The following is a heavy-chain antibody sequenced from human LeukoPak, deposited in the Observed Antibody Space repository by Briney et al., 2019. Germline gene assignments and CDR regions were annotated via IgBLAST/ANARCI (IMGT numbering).Heavy chain of an antibody. Sequence: GGSLRLSCAASGFTVSSNYMSWVRQAPGKGLEWVSVIYGGGSTYYADSVKGRFTISRDNSKNTLYLQMNSLRAEDTAVYYCARDSRGGVGATTPFDYWGQGTLVTVSS. D-gene: IGHD1-26*01. J-gene: IGHJ4*02. CDR1: GFTVSSNY. CDR2: IYGGGST. CDR3: ARDSRGGVGATTPFDY. V-gene: IGHV3-53*01.